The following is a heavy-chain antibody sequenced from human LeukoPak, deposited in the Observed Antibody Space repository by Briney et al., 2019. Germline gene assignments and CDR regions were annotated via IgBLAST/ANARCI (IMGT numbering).Heavy chain of an antibody. V-gene: IGHV4-31*03. J-gene: IGHJ4*02. D-gene: IGHD2-2*02. CDR3: ASAYCTTTYCYIDY. CDR1: GGSISSGGYY. Sequence: KASETLSLTCTVSGGSISSGGYYWNWIRQHPGKGLEWIGYICYSGSTCYNPSLPSRVTISVDTSKNQFSLKLRSVTAADTAVYYCASAYCTTTYCYIDYWGQGTLVTVSS. CDR2: ICYSGST.